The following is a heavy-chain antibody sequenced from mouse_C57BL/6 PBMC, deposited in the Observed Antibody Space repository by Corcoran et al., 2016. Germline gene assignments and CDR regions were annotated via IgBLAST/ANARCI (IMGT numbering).Heavy chain of an antibody. CDR1: GYTFTTYG. J-gene: IGHJ3*01. Sequence: QIQLVQSGPELKKPGETVEISCKASGYTFTTYGMRWVKQAPGKGLKWLGWINTYSGVPPYADDFKGRFAFSLDTSASTAYLPINNLKNEDTATYFCARSASSGSWFAYWGQGTLVTVSA. CDR3: ARSASSGSWFAY. V-gene: IGHV9-3*01. CDR2: INTYSGVP. D-gene: IGHD3-2*02.